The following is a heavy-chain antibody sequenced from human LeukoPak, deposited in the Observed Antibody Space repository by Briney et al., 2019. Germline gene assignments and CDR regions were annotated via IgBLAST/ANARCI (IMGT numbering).Heavy chain of an antibody. CDR1: GYTFTSYD. V-gene: IGHV1-8*01. J-gene: IGHJ4*02. Sequence: ASVKVSCKASGYTFTSYDVNWFRQATGQGLEWMGWMNPNSGNTGYAQKFQGRVSLTRDTSISTAYMELSSLRSEDTAVYYCAKGETLFDFWGQGTLVTVSS. CDR2: MNPNSGNT. CDR3: AKGETLFDF.